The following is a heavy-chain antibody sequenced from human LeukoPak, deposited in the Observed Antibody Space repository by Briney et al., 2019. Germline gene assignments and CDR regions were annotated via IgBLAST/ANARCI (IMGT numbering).Heavy chain of an antibody. V-gene: IGHV3-21*01. Sequence: GGSLRLSCAASGFTFSTYSMNWVRQAPGKGLEWVSCISSRSNYIQYADSAKGRFTISRDNAKNSLYLQMNSLRAGDTAVYYCARGPTIVVVPAAINVWGQGTTVTVSS. J-gene: IGHJ6*02. D-gene: IGHD2-2*01. CDR3: ARGPTIVVVPAAINV. CDR1: GFTFSTYS. CDR2: ISSRSNYI.